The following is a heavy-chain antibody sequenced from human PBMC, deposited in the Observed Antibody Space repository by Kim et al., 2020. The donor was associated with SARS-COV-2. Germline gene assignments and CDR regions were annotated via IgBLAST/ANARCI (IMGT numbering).Heavy chain of an antibody. Sequence: CYNPSLKSRVTISVDTSKNQFSLKLSSVTAADTAVYYCAGKYSGSYYFGYWGQGTLVTVSS. D-gene: IGHD1-26*01. CDR3: AGKYSGSYYFGY. J-gene: IGHJ4*02. V-gene: IGHV4-30-2*03.